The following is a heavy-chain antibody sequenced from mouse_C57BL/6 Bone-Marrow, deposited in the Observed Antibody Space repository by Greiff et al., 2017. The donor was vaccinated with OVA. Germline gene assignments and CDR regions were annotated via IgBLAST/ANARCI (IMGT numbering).Heavy chain of an antibody. Sequence: VQLQQSGPGLVQPSQSLSLTCTVSGFSLTSYGVHWVRQSPGKGLEWLGVIWSGGSTDYYAAFISRLSISKDNSKSQVFFKMNRLQADDTAIYYCARKRNYYGSKKRYYYAMDYWGQGTSVTVSS. J-gene: IGHJ4*01. CDR1: GFSLTSYG. D-gene: IGHD1-1*01. CDR2: IWSGGST. CDR3: ARKRNYYGSKKRYYYAMDY. V-gene: IGHV2-2*01.